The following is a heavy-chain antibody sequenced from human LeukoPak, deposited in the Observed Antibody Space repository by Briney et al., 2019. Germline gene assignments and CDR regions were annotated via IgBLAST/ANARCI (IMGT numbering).Heavy chain of an antibody. D-gene: IGHD5-18*01. CDR2: IYHSGST. V-gene: IGHV4-30-2*01. Sequence: SETLSLTCAVSGGSVSSGGYSWSWIRQPPGKGLEWIVYIYHSGSTYYNPSLKSRVTISVDRSKNQFSLKLSSVTAADTAVYHCARSRGYSYGYDYWAQGTLVTVSS. CDR1: GGSVSSGGYS. J-gene: IGHJ4*02. CDR3: ARSRGYSYGYDY.